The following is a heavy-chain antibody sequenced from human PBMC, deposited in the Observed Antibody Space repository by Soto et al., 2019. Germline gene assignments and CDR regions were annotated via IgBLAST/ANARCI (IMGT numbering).Heavy chain of an antibody. Sequence: XESLILSCVASGFTFSSYAWVGHAPGKGLEWVSAISGSGGKAYYEDAVKGWFTISRNNSKNTLYLQMNSLRAEDTAVYYCAKDRLRSGYYNGMDVWGQGTTVTVSS. D-gene: IGHD3-3*01. J-gene: IGHJ6*02. CDR1: GFTFSSYA. V-gene: IGHV3-23*01. CDR3: AKDRLRSGYYNGMDV. CDR2: ISGSGGKA.